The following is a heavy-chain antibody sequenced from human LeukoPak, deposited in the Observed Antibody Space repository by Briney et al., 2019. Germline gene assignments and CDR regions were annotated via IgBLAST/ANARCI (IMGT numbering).Heavy chain of an antibody. V-gene: IGHV3-53*01. J-gene: IGHJ3*01. CDR1: TFTVSTNY. CDR2: IHTGGNT. CDR3: ARSRNPFESSGDDALDF. D-gene: IGHD3-22*01. Sequence: SGGSLRLSCAASTFTVSTNYMNWVRQAPEKGLEWVSFIHTGGNTYYADSVKGRFSVSRDNSKNTLYLQMNSLRAEDTAVYYCARSRNPFESSGDDALDFWGQGTMVTVSS.